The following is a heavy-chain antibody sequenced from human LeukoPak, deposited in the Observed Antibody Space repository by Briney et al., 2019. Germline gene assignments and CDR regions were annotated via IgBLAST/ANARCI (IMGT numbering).Heavy chain of an antibody. J-gene: IGHJ4*02. V-gene: IGHV3-23*01. CDR2: ISGSGGST. Sequence: GGSLRLSCAASGFTFSNYAMSWVRQAPGKGLEWVSAISGSGGSTYYADSVKGRFTISRDNANSSLYLQMNSLRAEDTAVYYCARAQSIVVVPAAIPSDYWGQGTLVVVSS. CDR1: GFTFSNYA. D-gene: IGHD2-2*02. CDR3: ARAQSIVVVPAAIPSDY.